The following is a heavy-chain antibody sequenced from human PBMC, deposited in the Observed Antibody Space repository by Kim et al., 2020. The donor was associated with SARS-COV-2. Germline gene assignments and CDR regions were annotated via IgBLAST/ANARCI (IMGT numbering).Heavy chain of an antibody. Sequence: GGSLRLSCAASGFTFSSYAMHWVRQAPGKGLEWVAVISYDGSNKYYADSVKGRFTISRDNSKNTLYLQMNSLRAEDTAVYYCARGRASRGDIVVVPAANIPPYWGQGTLVTVSS. CDR2: ISYDGSNK. J-gene: IGHJ4*02. CDR1: GFTFSSYA. D-gene: IGHD2-2*01. V-gene: IGHV3-30*04. CDR3: ARGRASRGDIVVVPAANIPPY.